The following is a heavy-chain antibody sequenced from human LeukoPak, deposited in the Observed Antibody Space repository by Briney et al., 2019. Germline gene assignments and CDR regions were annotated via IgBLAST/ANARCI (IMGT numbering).Heavy chain of an antibody. D-gene: IGHD3-9*01. CDR1: GFTFSSYS. CDR3: ARDVDSARYFDWLLSPYGMDV. J-gene: IGHJ6*02. V-gene: IGHV3-21*01. Sequence: GGSLRLSCAASGFTFSSYSMNWVRQAPGKGLEWVSSISSSSSYVYYADSVKGRFTISRDNAKNSLYLQMNSLRAEDTAVYYCARDVDSARYFDWLLSPYGMDVWGQGTTVTVSS. CDR2: ISSSSSYV.